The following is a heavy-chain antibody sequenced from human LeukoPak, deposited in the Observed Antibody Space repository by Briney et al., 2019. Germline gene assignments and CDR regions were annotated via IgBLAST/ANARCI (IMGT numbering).Heavy chain of an antibody. Sequence: PGGSLRLSCAASGFTFSSYSMNWVRQAPGKGLEWVSSISSSSSYIYYADSVKGRFTISRDNAKNSLYLQMNSLRAEDTAVYYCASLHDSSWYFDYWGQGTLVTVSS. J-gene: IGHJ4*02. CDR1: GFTFSSYS. CDR2: ISSSSSYI. V-gene: IGHV3-21*01. D-gene: IGHD6-13*01. CDR3: ASLHDSSWYFDY.